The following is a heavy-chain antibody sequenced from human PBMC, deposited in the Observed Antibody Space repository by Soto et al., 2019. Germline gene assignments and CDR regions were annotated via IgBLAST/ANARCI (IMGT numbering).Heavy chain of an antibody. D-gene: IGHD2-15*01. V-gene: IGHV4-59*12. CDR1: GGSISSYY. CDR3: ARDLSGLYLAP. CDR2: IYYSGNT. J-gene: IGHJ5*02. Sequence: PSETLSLTCTVSGGSISSYYWSWIRQPPGKGLEWIGYIYYSGNTNYNPSLKSRVTISIDTSKNQFSLKLSSVTAADTAVYYCARDLSGLYLAPWGQGTLVTVSS.